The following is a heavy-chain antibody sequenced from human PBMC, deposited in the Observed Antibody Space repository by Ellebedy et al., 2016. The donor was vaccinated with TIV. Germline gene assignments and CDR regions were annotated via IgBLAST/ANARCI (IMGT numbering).Heavy chain of an antibody. Sequence: AASVKVSCKASGYTFTSYDINWVRQATGQGLEWMGWINPNSGCTNYAQKFQGRVTMTRDTSTSTVYMELSSLRSEDTAVYYCARGGDVSFDWLLQGPRLDYWGQGTLVTVSS. CDR2: INPNSGCT. D-gene: IGHD3-9*01. CDR3: ARGGDVSFDWLLQGPRLDY. J-gene: IGHJ4*02. CDR1: GYTFTSYD. V-gene: IGHV1-8*02.